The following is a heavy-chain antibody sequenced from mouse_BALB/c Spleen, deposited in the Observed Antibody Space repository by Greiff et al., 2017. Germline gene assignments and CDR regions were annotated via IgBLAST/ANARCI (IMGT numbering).Heavy chain of an antibody. V-gene: IGHV1-80*01. CDR3: AREGSPYAMDY. Sequence: VQLQQSGAELVRPGSSVKISCKASGYAFSSYWMNWVKQRPGQGLEWIGQIYPGDGDTNYNGKFKGKATLTADKSSSTAYMQLSSLTSEDSAVYFCAREGSPYAMDYWGQGTSVTVSS. J-gene: IGHJ4*01. CDR2: IYPGDGDT. CDR1: GYAFSSYW.